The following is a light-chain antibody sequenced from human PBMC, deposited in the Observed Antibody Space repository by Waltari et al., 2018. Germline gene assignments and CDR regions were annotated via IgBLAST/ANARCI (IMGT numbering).Light chain of an antibody. CDR3: QQSYSTPFT. Sequence: DIQMTQSPSSLSASVGDRVTITCRASHNIDSYLNWYQQKPGRAPNLLIYVASSLQSGVPSRFSGSGSGTDFALTISSLQPEDFATYYCQQSYSTPFTSGPGTKVDI. V-gene: IGKV1-39*01. CDR2: VAS. J-gene: IGKJ3*01. CDR1: HNIDSY.